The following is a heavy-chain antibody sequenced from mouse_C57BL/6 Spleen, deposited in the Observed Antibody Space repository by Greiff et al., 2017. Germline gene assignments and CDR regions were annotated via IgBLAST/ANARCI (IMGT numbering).Heavy chain of an antibody. D-gene: IGHD2-5*01. V-gene: IGHV1-53*01. CDR1: GYTFTSYW. CDR3: ASAYYSNYAWFAY. Sequence: QVQLQQPGPELVKPGASVKLSCKASGYTFTSYWMHWVKQRPGQGLEWIGNINPSHGGTNYNEKFKSKATLTVDKSSSTANMQLSSLTSEDSAVYFCASAYYSNYAWFAYWGQGTLVTVSA. CDR2: INPSHGGT. J-gene: IGHJ3*01.